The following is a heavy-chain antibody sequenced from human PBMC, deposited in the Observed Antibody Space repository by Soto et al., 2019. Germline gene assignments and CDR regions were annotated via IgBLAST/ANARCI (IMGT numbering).Heavy chain of an antibody. V-gene: IGHV4-4*02. CDR3: ARDRECSGGTCYNYFDY. CDR1: GGSISSSNW. J-gene: IGHJ4*02. CDR2: IYHSGST. Sequence: QVQLQESGPGLVKPSGTLSLTCAVSGGSISSSNWWSWVRQPPGKGLEWIGEIYHSGSTNYNPSLKSRVTISVDTSKNQFSLKLSSVTAADTAVYYCARDRECSGGTCYNYFDYWGQGTLVTVSS. D-gene: IGHD2-15*01.